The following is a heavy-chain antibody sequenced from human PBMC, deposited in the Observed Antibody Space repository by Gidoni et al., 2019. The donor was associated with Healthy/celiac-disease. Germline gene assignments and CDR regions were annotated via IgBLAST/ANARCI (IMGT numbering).Heavy chain of an antibody. Sequence: EVQLVESGGGLVQPGGSLRLPCAASGFTFSSYSMNWVRQAPGKGLEWVSYISSSSSTIYYADSVKGRFTISRDNAKNSLYLQMNSLRDEDTAVYYCATGDIVGASYYFDYWGQGTLVTVSS. CDR3: ATGDIVGASYYFDY. CDR2: ISSSSSTI. D-gene: IGHD1-26*01. CDR1: GFTFSSYS. V-gene: IGHV3-48*02. J-gene: IGHJ4*02.